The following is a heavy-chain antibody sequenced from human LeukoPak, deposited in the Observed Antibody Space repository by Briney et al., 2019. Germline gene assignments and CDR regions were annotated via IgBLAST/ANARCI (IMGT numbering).Heavy chain of an antibody. J-gene: IGHJ5*02. CDR3: ASRMTTVGWFDP. D-gene: IGHD4-11*01. CDR2: IYYSGST. CDR1: GGSISSSSYY. Sequence: PSETLSLTCTVSGGSISSSSYYWGWIRQPPGKGLEWIGSIYYSGSTYYNPSLKSRVTISVDTSKNQFSLKLSSVTAADTAVYYCASRMTTVGWFDPWGQGTLVTVSS. V-gene: IGHV4-39*01.